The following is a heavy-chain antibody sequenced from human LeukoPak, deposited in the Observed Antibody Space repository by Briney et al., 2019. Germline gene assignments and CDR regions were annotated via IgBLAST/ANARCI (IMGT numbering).Heavy chain of an antibody. CDR3: ARGHSGDALMVQDLDY. Sequence: GESRKISCKGSGYSFTSYWIGWVRQVPGKGPEWVGIISPRDSDSRHSPSFQGQVTLSVDESISTATLQWSSLRASDTAIYYCARGHSGDALMVQDLDYWGQGTLVTVFS. CDR2: ISPRDSDS. V-gene: IGHV5-51*01. CDR1: GYSFTSYW. D-gene: IGHD1-1*01. J-gene: IGHJ4*02.